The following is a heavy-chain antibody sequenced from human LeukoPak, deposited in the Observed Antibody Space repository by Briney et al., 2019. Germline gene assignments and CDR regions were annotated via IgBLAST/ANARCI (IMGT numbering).Heavy chain of an antibody. J-gene: IGHJ4*02. D-gene: IGHD2-15*01. CDR3: ARAGPGYCSGSSCFDY. CDR2: IYYSGGT. CDR1: GGSISGYY. V-gene: IGHV4-59*01. Sequence: SETLSLTCTVSGGSISGYYWSWIRQPPGKGLEWIGYIYYSGGTNYNPSLKSRVTISLDTSKNQFSLKLSSVTAADTAVYYCARAGPGYCSGSSCFDYWGQGTLVTVSS.